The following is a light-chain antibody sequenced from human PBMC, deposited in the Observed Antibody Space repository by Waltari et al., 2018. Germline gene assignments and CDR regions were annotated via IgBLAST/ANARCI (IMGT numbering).Light chain of an antibody. V-gene: IGLV1-47*02. Sequence: QSVLTQPPSASGTPGQRVTISCSGSSSHIGSNFVYCYQQLPGTAPKLLIYSNNQRPSGIPDRFSGSKSGTSASLTISGLRSEDGADYYCAAWDDSVGGVFGGGTKLTVL. CDR1: SSHIGSNF. CDR2: SNN. J-gene: IGLJ3*02. CDR3: AAWDDSVGGV.